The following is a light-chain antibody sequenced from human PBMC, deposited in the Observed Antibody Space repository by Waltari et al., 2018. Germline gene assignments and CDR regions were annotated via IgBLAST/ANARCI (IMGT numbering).Light chain of an antibody. J-gene: IGKJ4*01. CDR1: QSLVHSDGNTY. CDR3: MQGTYGLT. Sequence: DVVMTQSPLSLPVTLGQPASISCRSSQSLVHSDGNTYLKWFHHRAGQSPMSLIYKVFTRESGVPDRFSGSGSGTNFTLNISRVEAEDVGVYFCMQGTYGLTFGGGTKVEIK. V-gene: IGKV2-30*02. CDR2: KVF.